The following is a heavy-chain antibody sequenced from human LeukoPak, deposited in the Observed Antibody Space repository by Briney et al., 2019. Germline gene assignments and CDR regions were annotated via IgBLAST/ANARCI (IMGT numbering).Heavy chain of an antibody. CDR2: INWNGGST. J-gene: IGHJ6*03. Sequence: GGSLRLSCAASGFTFDDYGMSWVRQAPGKVLEWVSGINWNGGSTGYADSVKGRFTISRDNAKNSLYLQMNSLRAEDTALYYCARGSTKYSSSWYSYYYYYYMDVWGKGTTVTVSS. CDR3: ARGSTKYSSSWYSYYYYYYMDV. CDR1: GFTFDDYG. V-gene: IGHV3-20*04. D-gene: IGHD6-13*01.